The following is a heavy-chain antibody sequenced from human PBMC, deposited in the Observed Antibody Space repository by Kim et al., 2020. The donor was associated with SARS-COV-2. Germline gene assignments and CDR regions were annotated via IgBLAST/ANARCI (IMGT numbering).Heavy chain of an antibody. D-gene: IGHD1-7*01. Sequence: VSVKNRITINPDTSKNQFSVQLNSVTPEDTAVYYCARYTTGTTFPGLDPWGQGTLVTVSS. CDR3: ARYTTGTTFPGLDP. V-gene: IGHV6-1*01. J-gene: IGHJ5*02.